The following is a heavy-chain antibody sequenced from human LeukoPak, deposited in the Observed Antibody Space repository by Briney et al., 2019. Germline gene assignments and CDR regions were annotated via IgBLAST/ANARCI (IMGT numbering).Heavy chain of an antibody. Sequence: SVKVSCKASGGTFSSYAISWVRQAPGQGLEWMGRIIPIFGTANYAQKFQGRVTITTDESTSTAYMELSSLRSEDTAVYYCARGQHYCSGGSCYWFDPWGQGTLVTVSS. CDR3: ARGQHYCSGGSCYWFDP. CDR2: IIPIFGTA. J-gene: IGHJ5*02. CDR1: GGTFSSYA. V-gene: IGHV1-69*05. D-gene: IGHD2-15*01.